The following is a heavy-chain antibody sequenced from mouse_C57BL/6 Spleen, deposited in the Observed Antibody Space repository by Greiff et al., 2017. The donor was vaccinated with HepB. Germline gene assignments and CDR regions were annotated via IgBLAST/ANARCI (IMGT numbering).Heavy chain of an antibody. V-gene: IGHV1-81*01. CDR1: GYTFTSYG. J-gene: IGHJ2*01. Sequence: QVQLQQSGAELARPGASVKLSCKASGYTFTSYGISWVKQRTGQGLEWIGEIYPRSGNTYYNEKFKGKATLTADNSSSTAYMDLRSLTSEDSAVYFCARRTPYYFDYWGQGTTLTVSS. CDR2: IYPRSGNT. CDR3: ARRTPYYFDY.